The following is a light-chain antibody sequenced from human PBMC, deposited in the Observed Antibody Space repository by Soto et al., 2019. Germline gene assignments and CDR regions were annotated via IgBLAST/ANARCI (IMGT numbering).Light chain of an antibody. CDR2: GAS. V-gene: IGKV3D-20*02. Sequence: EIVLTQSPCTLSLSPGETATLSFRASQSVSSSYLAWYQQKPGQAPRLLIYGASTRATGIPDRFSGSGSGTDFTLTISSLEPEDSAVYYCQQRHMWPITFGQGTRLENK. J-gene: IGKJ5*01. CDR3: QQRHMWPIT. CDR1: QSVSSSY.